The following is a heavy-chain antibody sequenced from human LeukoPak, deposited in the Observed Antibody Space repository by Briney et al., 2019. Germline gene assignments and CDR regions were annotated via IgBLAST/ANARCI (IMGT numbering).Heavy chain of an antibody. CDR1: GGSISSYY. D-gene: IGHD3-10*01. Sequence: SXTLSLTCTVSGGSISSYYWSWIRQPPGKGVEWIGYIYYSGSTNYNPSLKSRVTISVDTSKNKLSLKLSSVTAADTAVYYCARDHGPMVRGASGFDYWGQGTLVTVSS. V-gene: IGHV4-59*01. J-gene: IGHJ4*02. CDR3: ARDHGPMVRGASGFDY. CDR2: IYYSGST.